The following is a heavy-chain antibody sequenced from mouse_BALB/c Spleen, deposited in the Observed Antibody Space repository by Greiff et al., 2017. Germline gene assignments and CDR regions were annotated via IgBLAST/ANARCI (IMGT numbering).Heavy chain of an antibody. J-gene: IGHJ2*01. CDR3: ARKANWETFDY. D-gene: IGHD4-1*01. Sequence: VQRVESGAELMKPGASVKISCKATGYTFSSYWIEWVKQRPGHGLEWIGEILPGSGSTNYNEKFKGKATFTADTSSNTAYMQLSSLTSEDSAVYYCARKANWETFDYWGQGTTLTVSS. CDR2: ILPGSGST. CDR1: GYTFSSYW. V-gene: IGHV1-9*01.